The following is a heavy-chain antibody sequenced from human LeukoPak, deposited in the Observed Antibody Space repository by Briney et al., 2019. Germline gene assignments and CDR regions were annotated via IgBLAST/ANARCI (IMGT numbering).Heavy chain of an antibody. CDR3: ARLHPYASGMEDGFDI. CDR1: GYTFTTYG. CDR2: IRSYNGNT. Sequence: ASVKVSCKASGYTFTTYGISWVRPAPGQGLEWMGWIRSYNGNTNYAQNVQGRLTMTTDTSRSTAYMELTRLTSDDTAVYYCARLHPYASGMEDGFDIWGQGTTVTASS. D-gene: IGHD3-10*01. J-gene: IGHJ3*02. V-gene: IGHV1-18*01.